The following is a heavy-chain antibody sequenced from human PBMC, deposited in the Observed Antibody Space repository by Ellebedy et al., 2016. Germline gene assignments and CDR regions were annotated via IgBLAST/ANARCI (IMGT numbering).Heavy chain of an antibody. D-gene: IGHD2-15*01. V-gene: IGHV3-53*01. CDR2: IFNDGNT. J-gene: IGHJ5*02. CDR3: ARGVGSGWFDP. CDR1: GGSINSGGYY. Sequence: ETLSLTCTVSGGSINSGGYYWSWVRQAPGKGLEWVSAIFNDGNTYYADSVKGRFTISRDNSKNTLYLQMNSLRAEDTAVYYCARGVGSGWFDPWGQGTLVTVSS.